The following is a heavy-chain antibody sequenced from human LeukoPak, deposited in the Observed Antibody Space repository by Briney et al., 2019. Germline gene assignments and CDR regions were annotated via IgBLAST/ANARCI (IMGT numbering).Heavy chain of an antibody. J-gene: IGHJ4*02. CDR2: IYYSGST. CDR1: GGSISSSSYY. CDR3: ARGATDY. D-gene: IGHD1-26*01. Sequence: SETLSLTCTVSGGSISSSSYYWGWIRQPPGEGLEWIGSIYYSGSTYYNPSLKSRVTISVDTSKNQFSLKLSSVTAADTAVYYYARGATDYWGQGTLVTVSS. V-gene: IGHV4-39*01.